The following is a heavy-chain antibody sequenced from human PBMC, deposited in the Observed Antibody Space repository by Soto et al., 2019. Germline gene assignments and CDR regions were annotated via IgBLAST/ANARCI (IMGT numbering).Heavy chain of an antibody. CDR1: GGTFSSYA. CDR3: TTESPRYSSGYYAGAEYFQH. CDR2: IIPIFGTA. V-gene: IGHV1-69*13. Sequence: ASVKVSCKASGGTFSSYAISWVRQAPGQGLEWMGEIIPIFGTANYAQKFQGRVTITADESTSTAYMELSSLRSEDTAVYYCTTESPRYSSGYYAGAEYFQHWGQGTLVTVSS. D-gene: IGHD3-22*01. J-gene: IGHJ1*01.